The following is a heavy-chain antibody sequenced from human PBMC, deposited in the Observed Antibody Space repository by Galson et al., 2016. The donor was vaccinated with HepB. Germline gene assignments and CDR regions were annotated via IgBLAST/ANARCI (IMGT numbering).Heavy chain of an antibody. V-gene: IGHV3-11*04. CDR2: IGSSGSSI. CDR3: ARLGATSKSAFDI. Sequence: SLRLSCAVSGFIFSDYYMSWIRQAPGKGLEWVAYIGSSGSSIYYADSVKGRFIISRDNAKKSVYLHINTLRAEDTAVYYCARLGATSKSAFDIWGQGTMVTVS. CDR1: GFIFSDYY. J-gene: IGHJ3*02.